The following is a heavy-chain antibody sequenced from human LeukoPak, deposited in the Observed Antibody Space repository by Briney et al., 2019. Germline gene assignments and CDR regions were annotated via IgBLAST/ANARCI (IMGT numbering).Heavy chain of an antibody. D-gene: IGHD5-18*01. V-gene: IGHV3-33*01. CDR1: GFIFSNDA. J-gene: IGHJ4*02. CDR3: ARVPRGYSYGYGDY. CDR2: IWFDGSNK. Sequence: PGRSLRLSCAASGFIFSNDAMHWVRQAPGKGLEWVAFIWFDGSNKHYADSVKGRFTISRDNAKNSLYLQMNSLRAEDTAVYYCARVPRGYSYGYGDYWGQGTLVTVSS.